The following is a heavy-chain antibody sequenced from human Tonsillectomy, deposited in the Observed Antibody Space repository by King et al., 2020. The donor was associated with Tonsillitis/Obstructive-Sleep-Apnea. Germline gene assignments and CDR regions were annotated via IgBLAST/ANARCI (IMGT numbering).Heavy chain of an antibody. D-gene: IGHD1-14*01. CDR1: GFTVSSNY. Sequence: VQLVESGGGLIQPGGSLRLSCAASGFTVSSNYMSWVRQAPGKGLEWVSVIYSGGSTYYADSVKGRFTISRDNSKNTLYLQMNSLRAEDTAVYYCARTRSDLTRLFYFDYWGQGTLVTVSS. V-gene: IGHV3-53*01. J-gene: IGHJ4*02. CDR3: ARTRSDLTRLFYFDY. CDR2: IYSGGST.